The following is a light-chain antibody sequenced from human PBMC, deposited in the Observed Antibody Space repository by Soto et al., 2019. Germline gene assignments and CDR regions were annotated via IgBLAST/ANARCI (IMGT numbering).Light chain of an antibody. J-gene: IGLJ3*02. CDR2: DVT. Sequence: QSALAQPRSVSGSPGQSVTLSCTGTSSDVGGYDFVSWYQQYPGKAPKLIIFDVTERTSGVPDRFSGSKSGNSASLTISGLQAEDEAEYYCSSYAGSYSLGVFGGGTKLTVL. CDR3: SSYAGSYSLGV. V-gene: IGLV2-11*01. CDR1: SSDVGGYDF.